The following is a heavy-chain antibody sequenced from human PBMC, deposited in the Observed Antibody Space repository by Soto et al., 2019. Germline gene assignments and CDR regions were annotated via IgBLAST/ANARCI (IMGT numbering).Heavy chain of an antibody. Sequence: GGSLRLSCAASGFTFSTYVMSWVRQAPGKGLEWVAVISGGSITYYADSVKGRFTISRDNSKNTLYLQMNSLRVEDTAVYYCAKDYSSGWRVFDYWGQGTLVTVSS. V-gene: IGHV3-23*01. CDR2: ISGGSIT. CDR1: GFTFSTYV. J-gene: IGHJ4*02. D-gene: IGHD6-19*01. CDR3: AKDYSSGWRVFDY.